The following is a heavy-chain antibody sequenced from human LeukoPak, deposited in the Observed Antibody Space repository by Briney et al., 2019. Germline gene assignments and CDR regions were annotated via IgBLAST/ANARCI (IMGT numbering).Heavy chain of an antibody. CDR3: ARGSARVLTVAGTPRI. D-gene: IGHD6-19*01. CDR2: ISSSSSTI. V-gene: IGHV3-48*02. J-gene: IGHJ3*02. Sequence: GRSLRLSCAASGFTFSSYSMNWVRQAPGKGLEWVSYISSSSSTIYYADSVKGRFTISRDNAKNSLYLQMNSLRDEDTAVYYCARGSARVLTVAGTPRIWGQGTMVTVSS. CDR1: GFTFSSYS.